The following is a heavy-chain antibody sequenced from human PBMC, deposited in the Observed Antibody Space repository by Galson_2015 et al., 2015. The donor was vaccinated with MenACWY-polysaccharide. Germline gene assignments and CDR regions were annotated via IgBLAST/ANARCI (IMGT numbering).Heavy chain of an antibody. CDR1: EYTFTYND. V-gene: IGHV1-8*01. CDR2: MNPISGHT. CDR3: ARGHYGA. D-gene: IGHD3-10*01. J-gene: IGHJ5*02. Sequence: SVKVSCKASEYTFTYNDINWVRQATGQRLEWMGLMNPISGHTEYAQKFQGRVTMTSNTAISTAYMELTSLRSEDTAVYYCARGHYGAWGQGTLVIVSS.